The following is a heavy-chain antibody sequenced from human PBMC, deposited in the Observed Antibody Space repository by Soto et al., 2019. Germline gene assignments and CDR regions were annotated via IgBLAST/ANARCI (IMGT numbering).Heavy chain of an antibody. Sequence: GGSLRLSCAASGFTFSSYSMHWVRQAPGKGLVWVSAITRNSDIYYADSVKGRFTISRDNAQNSVSLQMDSLRAEDTAVYYCAREETAWPLAYGLDVWGQGTTVTVSS. CDR2: ITRNSDI. D-gene: IGHD2-21*02. V-gene: IGHV3-21*01. CDR1: GFTFSSYS. CDR3: AREETAWPLAYGLDV. J-gene: IGHJ6*02.